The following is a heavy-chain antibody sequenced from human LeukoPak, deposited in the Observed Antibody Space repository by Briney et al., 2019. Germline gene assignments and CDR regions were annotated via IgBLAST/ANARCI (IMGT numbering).Heavy chain of an antibody. Sequence: GGSLRLSCVASGFTFSSYWMSRVRQAPGKGLEWVANIKQDGSEKNSVDSVKGRFTISRDNAKNSLYLQMNSLRAEDTAVYYCASGMDYFYYYMDVWGRGTTVTVSS. CDR3: ASGMDYFYYYMDV. V-gene: IGHV3-7*01. J-gene: IGHJ6*03. CDR1: GFTFSSYW. CDR2: IKQDGSEK.